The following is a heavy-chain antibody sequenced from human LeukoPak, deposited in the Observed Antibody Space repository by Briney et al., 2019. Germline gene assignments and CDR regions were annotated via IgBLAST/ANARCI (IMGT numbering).Heavy chain of an antibody. Sequence: GASVKVSCKASGGTFSGYAISWVRQAPGQGLEWMGRIIPILSIANYAQKFQGRVTITADKSTSTAYMELSSLRSEDTAVYYCARAGSGWYAINYWGQGTLVTVSS. CDR2: IIPILSIA. V-gene: IGHV1-69*04. CDR3: ARAGSGWYAINY. J-gene: IGHJ4*02. D-gene: IGHD6-19*01. CDR1: GGTFSGYA.